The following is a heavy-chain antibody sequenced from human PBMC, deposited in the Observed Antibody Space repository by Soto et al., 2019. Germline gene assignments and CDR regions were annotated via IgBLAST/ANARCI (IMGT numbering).Heavy chain of an antibody. V-gene: IGHV3-66*01. CDR2: IYSGGST. CDR1: GFTVSSNY. J-gene: IGHJ5*02. D-gene: IGHD1-26*01. Sequence: RGSLRLSCAASGFTVSSNYMSWVRQAPGKGLEWVSVIYSGGSTYYADSVKGRFTISRDNSKNTLYLQMNSLRAEDTAVYYCARERWDLGYWFDPWGQGTLVTVSS. CDR3: ARERWDLGYWFDP.